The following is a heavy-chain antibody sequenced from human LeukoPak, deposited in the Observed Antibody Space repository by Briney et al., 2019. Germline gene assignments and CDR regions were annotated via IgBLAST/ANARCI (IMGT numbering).Heavy chain of an antibody. V-gene: IGHV4-4*07. D-gene: IGHD3-3*01. CDR2: IYTSGST. CDR3: ARDFRGGYDFWSGYYTPYYFDY. CDR1: GGSISSYY. Sequence: SETLSLTCTVSGGSISSYYWSWIRQPAGKGLEWIGRIYTSGSTNYNPSLKSRVTMSVDTSKNQFSPKLSSVTAADTAVYYCARDFRGGYDFWSGYYTPYYFDYWGQGTLVTVSP. J-gene: IGHJ4*02.